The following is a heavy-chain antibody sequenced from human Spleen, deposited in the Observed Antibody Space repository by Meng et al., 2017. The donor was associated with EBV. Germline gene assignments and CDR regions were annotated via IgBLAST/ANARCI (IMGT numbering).Heavy chain of an antibody. J-gene: IGHJ5*02. V-gene: IGHV1-69*06. CDR2: IFPIFGRP. CDR3: ARGPYYYFCPFDP. Sequence: VHRWLPGSEVKQPGSSLTGACKASGRSFHTYGISCVRQAPGQGLEWIGGIFPIFGRPSYAEKFQDRVIIYADKSTNTVDMELGTLRSEDTAVYYCARGPYYYFCPFDPWGQGTLVTVSS. D-gene: IGHD3-3*01. CDR1: GRSFHTYG.